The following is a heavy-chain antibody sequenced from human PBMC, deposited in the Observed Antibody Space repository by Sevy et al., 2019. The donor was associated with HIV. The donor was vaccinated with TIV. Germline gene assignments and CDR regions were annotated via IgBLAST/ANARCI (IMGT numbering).Heavy chain of an antibody. J-gene: IGHJ4*02. V-gene: IGHV3-49*04. CDR2: LKSDVYGGTV. D-gene: IGHD6-13*01. Sequence: PGGSLRLSCTASGFTSGDYCMSWVRQAPGKGLEWVAFLKSDVYGGTVDHAASVRGRFVISRDDSKTIAYLQMNDLKTEDTGVYYCTRWKAAQSIFDYWGQGALVTVSS. CDR3: TRWKAAQSIFDY. CDR1: GFTSGDYC.